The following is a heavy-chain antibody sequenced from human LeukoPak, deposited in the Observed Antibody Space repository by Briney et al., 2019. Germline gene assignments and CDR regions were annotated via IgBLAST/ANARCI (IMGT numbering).Heavy chain of an antibody. CDR3: ARHGGYDSNDYYYGMDV. CDR2: INPNSGGT. Sequence: ASVKVSCKASGYTFTGYYMHWVRQAPGQGLEWMGWINPNSGGTNYAQKFQGRVTMTRDTSISTAYMELSRLRSDDTAVYYCARHGGYDSNDYYYGMDVSGQGTTVTVSS. J-gene: IGHJ6*02. CDR1: GYTFTGYY. V-gene: IGHV1-2*02. D-gene: IGHD5-12*01.